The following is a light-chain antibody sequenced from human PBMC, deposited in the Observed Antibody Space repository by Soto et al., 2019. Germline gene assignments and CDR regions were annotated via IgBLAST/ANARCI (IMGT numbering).Light chain of an antibody. CDR1: QTVSSRY. V-gene: IGKV3-20*01. CDR2: GAS. CDR3: QLYGTSPP. Sequence: DIVLTQSPATLCLSPGERVTLSCRASQTVSSRYLAWHQQKPGQAPRLSMYGASSRATGIPDRLSGSGSGADFTLTINRLEPEDFAVYYCQLYGTSPPFGQGTKVDIK. J-gene: IGKJ1*01.